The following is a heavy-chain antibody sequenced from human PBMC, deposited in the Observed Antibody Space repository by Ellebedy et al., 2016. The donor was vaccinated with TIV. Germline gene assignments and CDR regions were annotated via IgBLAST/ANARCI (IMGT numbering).Heavy chain of an antibody. Sequence: GESLKISXAASGFTFSSYSMNWVRQAPGKGLEWVSYISSSSSTIYYADSVKGRFTISRDNAKNSLYLQMNSLRDEDTAVYYCARASGFGELFPAYYGMDVWGQGTTVTVSS. J-gene: IGHJ6*02. CDR1: GFTFSSYS. V-gene: IGHV3-48*02. CDR3: ARASGFGELFPAYYGMDV. D-gene: IGHD3-10*01. CDR2: ISSSSSTI.